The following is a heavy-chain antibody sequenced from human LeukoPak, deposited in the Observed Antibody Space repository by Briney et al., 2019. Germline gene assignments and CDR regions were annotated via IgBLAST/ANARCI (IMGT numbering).Heavy chain of an antibody. CDR1: GFTFSSYW. Sequence: GSLRLSCVASGFTFSSYWMSWVRQAPGKGLEWVANIKQDGSEKYYVDSVKGRFTISRDNAKNSLYLQMNSLRAEDTAVYYCARAGTVLLWFGESYFDYWGQGTLVTVSS. D-gene: IGHD3-10*01. V-gene: IGHV3-7*01. CDR3: ARAGTVLLWFGESYFDY. CDR2: IKQDGSEK. J-gene: IGHJ4*02.